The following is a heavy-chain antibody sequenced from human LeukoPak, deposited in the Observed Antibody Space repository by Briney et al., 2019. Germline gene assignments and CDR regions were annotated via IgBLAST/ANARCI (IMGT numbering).Heavy chain of an antibody. CDR1: GYTFTSYG. J-gene: IGHJ5*02. V-gene: IGHV1-18*04. Sequence: ASVTVSCKASGYTFTSYGISWVRQAPGQGLEWMGWISAYNGNTNYAQKLQGRVTMTTDTSTSTAYMELRSLRSDDTAVYYCARFNRRSNEYDILTGFPFDPWAREPWSPSPQ. CDR2: ISAYNGNT. CDR3: ARFNRRSNEYDILTGFPFDP. D-gene: IGHD3-9*01.